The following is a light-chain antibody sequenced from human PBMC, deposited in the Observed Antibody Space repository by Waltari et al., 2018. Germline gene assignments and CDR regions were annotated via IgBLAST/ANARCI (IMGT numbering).Light chain of an antibody. CDR1: SSDIGTYNL. Sequence: QSALTQPASVSGSPGQSITISCTGTSSDIGTYNLVSWCQQYPGKVPKLIIYELSKRPSGVSNHFSGSKSVNTASLTSSGLQAEDEAHYYCSSYAGGSWVFGRGTKVTVL. CDR2: ELS. V-gene: IGLV2-23*02. J-gene: IGLJ3*02. CDR3: SSYAGGSWV.